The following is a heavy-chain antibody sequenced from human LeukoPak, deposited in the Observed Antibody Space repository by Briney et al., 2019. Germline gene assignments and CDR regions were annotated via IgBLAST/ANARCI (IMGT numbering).Heavy chain of an antibody. CDR2: INPNSGDT. CDR1: GYSFTGYL. D-gene: IGHD3-16*01. V-gene: IGHV1-2*02. J-gene: IGHJ6*02. Sequence: ASVKVSCKASGYSFTGYLMQWVRQAPGQGLEWMGWINPNSGDTNYAQKFQGRVTMTRDTSISTAYMELSRLRSDDAAVYYCARRFYYAMDVWGQGTTVTVSS. CDR3: ARRFYYAMDV.